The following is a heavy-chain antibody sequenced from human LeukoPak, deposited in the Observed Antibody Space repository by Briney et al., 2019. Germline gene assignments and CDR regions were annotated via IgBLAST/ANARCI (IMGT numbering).Heavy chain of an antibody. Sequence: EASVKVSCKASGYTFTSYGISWVRQAPGQGLEWMGWISAYNGNTNYAQKLQGRVTMTTDTSTSTAYMELRSLRSDDTAVYYCARGRYSSSWYGGVDFDYWGQGTLVTVSS. CDR2: ISAYNGNT. V-gene: IGHV1-18*01. CDR1: GYTFTSYG. CDR3: ARGRYSSSWYGGVDFDY. J-gene: IGHJ4*02. D-gene: IGHD6-13*01.